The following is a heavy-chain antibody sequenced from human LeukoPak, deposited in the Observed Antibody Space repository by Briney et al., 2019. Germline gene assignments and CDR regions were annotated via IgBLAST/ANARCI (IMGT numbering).Heavy chain of an antibody. D-gene: IGHD5-12*01. CDR1: GFIFTDYW. CDR2: IRGDGRAT. V-gene: IGHV3-74*03. CDR3: ARGKYGGYFIDY. J-gene: IGHJ4*02. Sequence: GGSMRLSCAASGFIFTDYWMHWVRQGPGKELVWVARIRGDGRATTYADSVKGRFTISRDNAMNTVYLQMNSLRAEDTAVYYCARGKYGGYFIDYWGQGTLVTVSS.